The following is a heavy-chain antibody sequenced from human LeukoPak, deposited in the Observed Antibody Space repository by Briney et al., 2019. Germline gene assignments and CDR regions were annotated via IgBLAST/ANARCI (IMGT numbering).Heavy chain of an antibody. J-gene: IGHJ4*02. CDR1: GYTFTGYY. V-gene: IGHV1-2*02. CDR2: INPNSGGT. CDR3: ASSAADYYDSSGYSIDY. D-gene: IGHD3-22*01. Sequence: ASVKVSCKASGYTFTGYYMHWVRQAPGQGLEWMGWINPNSGGTNYAQKFQGRVTMTRDTSISTAYMELSRLRSDDTAVYYCASSAADYYDSSGYSIDYWGQGTLVTVSS.